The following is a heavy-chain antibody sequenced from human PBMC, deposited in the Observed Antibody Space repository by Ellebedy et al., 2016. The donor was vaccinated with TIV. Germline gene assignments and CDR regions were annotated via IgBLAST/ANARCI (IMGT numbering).Heavy chain of an antibody. CDR3: ARGGDYYGSGSYSLY. D-gene: IGHD3-10*01. J-gene: IGHJ4*02. Sequence: ASVKVSCXASGYTFTSYGISWVRQAPGQGLEWMGWISAYNGNTNYAQKLQGRVTMTTDTSTSTAYMELRSLRSDDTAVYYCARGGDYYGSGSYSLYWGQGTLVTVSS. CDR1: GYTFTSYG. CDR2: ISAYNGNT. V-gene: IGHV1-18*01.